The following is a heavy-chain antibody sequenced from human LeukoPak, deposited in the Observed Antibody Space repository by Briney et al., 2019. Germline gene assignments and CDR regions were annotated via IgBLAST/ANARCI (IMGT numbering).Heavy chain of an antibody. CDR3: ARGRQEVSMIVVVMTAVSYYLDV. Sequence: SETLSLTCAVYGGSFSGYYWTWIRQAPGKGLEWIGEINPSGRISYNPPLKSRLTISVDASKNQFSLNLRSLTAADTAVYYCARGRQEVSMIVVVMTAVSYYLDVWGKGTTVTVS. V-gene: IGHV4-34*01. CDR1: GGSFSGYY. CDR2: INPSGRI. J-gene: IGHJ6*03. D-gene: IGHD3-22*01.